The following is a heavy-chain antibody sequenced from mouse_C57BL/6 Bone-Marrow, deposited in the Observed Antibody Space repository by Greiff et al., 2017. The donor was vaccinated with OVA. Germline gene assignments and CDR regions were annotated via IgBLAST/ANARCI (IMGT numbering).Heavy chain of an antibody. CDR1: GYAFSSSW. CDR3: ARGGITTVVHFDY. CDR2: IYPGDGDT. Sequence: QVQLQQSGPELVKPGASVKISCKASGYAFSSSWMNWVKQRPGKGLEWIGRIYPGDGDTNYNGKFKGKATLTADKSSSTAYMQLSSLTSEDSAVYCGARGGITTVVHFDYWGQGTTLTVSS. D-gene: IGHD1-1*01. J-gene: IGHJ2*01. V-gene: IGHV1-82*01.